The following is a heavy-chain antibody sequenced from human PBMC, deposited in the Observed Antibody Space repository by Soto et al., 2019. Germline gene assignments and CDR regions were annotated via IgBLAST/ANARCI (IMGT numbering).Heavy chain of an antibody. Sequence: QVQLQESGPGLVKPSETLSLTCSVSGDSISRYYWSWIRQPPGKRLEWIGYIYDSGSTNYNPSLKSRATISIDTSKNPFSLKLNSVTAADTAVYYCARDRGAEGGAFDIWGQGTMVTVSS. CDR3: ARDRGAEGGAFDI. V-gene: IGHV4-59*01. J-gene: IGHJ3*02. CDR1: GDSISRYY. D-gene: IGHD3-16*01. CDR2: IYDSGST.